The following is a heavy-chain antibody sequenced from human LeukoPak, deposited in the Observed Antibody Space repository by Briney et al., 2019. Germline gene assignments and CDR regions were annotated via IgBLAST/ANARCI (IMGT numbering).Heavy chain of an antibody. CDR1: GFTFSGFA. Sequence: GGSLRLSCAASGFTFSGFAMTWVRQAPGKGLEWVSTISESGGSAYNADSVKGRFTISRDYSRNTLYLQMNSLRAEDTAVYYCAKVISSSWNKDYYYYMDVWGKGTTVTVSS. J-gene: IGHJ6*03. CDR3: AKVISSSWNKDYYYYMDV. V-gene: IGHV3-23*01. CDR2: ISESGGSA. D-gene: IGHD6-13*01.